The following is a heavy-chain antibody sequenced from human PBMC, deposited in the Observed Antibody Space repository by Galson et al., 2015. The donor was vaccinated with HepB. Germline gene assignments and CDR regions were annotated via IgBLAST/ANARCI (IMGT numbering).Heavy chain of an antibody. CDR2: ISSSRSTI. J-gene: IGHJ5*02. CDR3: ARDVGSITIHWFDP. CDR1: GFTFSSYS. Sequence: SLRLSCAASGFTFSSYSMNWVRQAPGKGLEWVSYISSSRSTIYYADSVKGRFTISRDNAKNSLYLQMNSLRAEDTAVYYCARDVGSITIHWFDPWGQGTLVTVSS. D-gene: IGHD3-10*01. V-gene: IGHV3-48*01.